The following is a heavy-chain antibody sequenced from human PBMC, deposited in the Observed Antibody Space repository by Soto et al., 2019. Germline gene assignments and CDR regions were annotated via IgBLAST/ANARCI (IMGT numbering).Heavy chain of an antibody. V-gene: IGHV3-30*18. J-gene: IGHJ3*02. CDR2: ISYDGSHK. Sequence: QVQLVESGGGVVQPGRSLRLSCAASGFTFSSYGMHWVRQAPGKGLEWVAVISYDGSHKYYADSVKRRFTISRDNSKNTLYVQMNSLGAEDTAVYYCAKKQATVSAPSGIDIWGQGTMVTVSS. CDR3: AKKQATVSAPSGIDI. CDR1: GFTFSSYG. D-gene: IGHD4-17*01.